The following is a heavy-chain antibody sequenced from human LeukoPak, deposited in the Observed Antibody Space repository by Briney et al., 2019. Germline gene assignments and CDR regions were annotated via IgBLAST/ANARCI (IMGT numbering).Heavy chain of an antibody. D-gene: IGHD5-12*01. CDR1: GYTLTGYY. Sequence: GASARVSCKASGYTLTGYYMHLLRQAPGQGLEWMGWINPNSGDTNYAQKFQGRVTMTRDTSISTAYMELSRLTSDDTAVYYCAKNPYEYYFDYWGQGTLVTVSS. CDR3: AKNPYEYYFDY. CDR2: INPNSGDT. J-gene: IGHJ4*02. V-gene: IGHV1-2*02.